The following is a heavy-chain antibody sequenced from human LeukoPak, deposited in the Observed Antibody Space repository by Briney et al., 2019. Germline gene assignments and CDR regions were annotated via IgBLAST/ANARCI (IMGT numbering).Heavy chain of an antibody. CDR2: IYTSDGST. J-gene: IGHJ4*02. CDR3: ASTGDYYDSSGYSNPLYY. V-gene: IGHV1-46*01. Sequence: ASVKVSCKASGYTFTRYYMHWVRQAPGQGPEWMGIIYTSDGSTRYAQKLQGRVTMTTDTSTSTAYMELRSLRSDDTAVYYCASTGDYYDSSGYSNPLYYWGQGTLVTVSS. CDR1: GYTFTRYY. D-gene: IGHD3-22*01.